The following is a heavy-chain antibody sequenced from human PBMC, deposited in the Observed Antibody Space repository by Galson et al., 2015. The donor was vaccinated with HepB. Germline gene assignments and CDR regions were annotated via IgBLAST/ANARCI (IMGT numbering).Heavy chain of an antibody. Sequence: SLRLSCAASGFTFSSYAMSWVRQAPGKGLEWVSAISGSGGSTYYADSVKGRFTISRDNSKNTLYLQMNSLRAEDTAVYYCAKDHLPLSYYGMDVWGQGTTVTVSS. CDR2: ISGSGGST. D-gene: IGHD2-8*01. V-gene: IGHV3-23*01. CDR1: GFTFSSYA. CDR3: AKDHLPLSYYGMDV. J-gene: IGHJ6*02.